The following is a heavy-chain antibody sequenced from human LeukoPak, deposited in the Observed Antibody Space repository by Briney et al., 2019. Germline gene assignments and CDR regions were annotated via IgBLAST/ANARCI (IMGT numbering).Heavy chain of an antibody. V-gene: IGHV3-21*01. CDR2: ISGSTSYI. Sequence: GGSLRLSCAASGFTFSVAAMTWVRQAPGKGLEWVSSISGSTSYIYYADSVRGRFTISRDNAKNSLYLQMNSLRAEDTAVYYCARGSDFVWGSYRPYFDYWGQGTLVTVSS. J-gene: IGHJ4*02. CDR3: ARGSDFVWGSYRPYFDY. CDR1: GFTFSVAA. D-gene: IGHD3-16*02.